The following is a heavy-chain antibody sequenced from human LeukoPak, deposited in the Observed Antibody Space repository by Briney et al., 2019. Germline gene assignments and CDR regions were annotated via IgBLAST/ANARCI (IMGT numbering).Heavy chain of an antibody. Sequence: PGGSLRLSCAASGFTFSNYAMHWVRQAPGKGLEWVAVISYDGSNKYYADSVKGRFTISRDNSKNTLYLQMNSLRAEDTAVYYCARDAQATVRYDFDYWGQGTLVTVSS. CDR1: GFTFSNYA. J-gene: IGHJ4*02. V-gene: IGHV3-30-3*01. CDR3: ARDAQATVRYDFDY. D-gene: IGHD4-17*01. CDR2: ISYDGSNK.